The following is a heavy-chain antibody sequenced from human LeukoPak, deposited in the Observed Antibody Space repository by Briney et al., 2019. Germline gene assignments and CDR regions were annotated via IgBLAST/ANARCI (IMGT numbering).Heavy chain of an antibody. CDR1: GGSISSYY. J-gene: IGHJ4*02. D-gene: IGHD5-18*01. Sequence: SETLSLTCTVSGGSISSYYWSWIRQPPGRGLEWIGYIYYSGSTNYNPSLKSRVTISVDTSKNQFSLKLSSVTAADTAVYYCARGQQLFDYWGQGTLVTVSS. V-gene: IGHV4-59*01. CDR3: ARGQQLFDY. CDR2: IYYSGST.